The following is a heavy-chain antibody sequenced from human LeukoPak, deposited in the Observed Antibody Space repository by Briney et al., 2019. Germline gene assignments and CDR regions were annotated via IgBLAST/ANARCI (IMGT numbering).Heavy chain of an antibody. CDR3: AREFRKGWNWFDP. Sequence: PGGSLRLSCAASGFTFNNYGMNWVRQAPGKGLEWVSAISGSGGSTYYADSVKGRFTISRDNSKNTLYLQMNSLRAEDTAVYYCAREFRKGWNWFDPWGQGTLVTVSS. J-gene: IGHJ5*02. CDR2: ISGSGGST. V-gene: IGHV3-23*01. D-gene: IGHD2-15*01. CDR1: GFTFNNYG.